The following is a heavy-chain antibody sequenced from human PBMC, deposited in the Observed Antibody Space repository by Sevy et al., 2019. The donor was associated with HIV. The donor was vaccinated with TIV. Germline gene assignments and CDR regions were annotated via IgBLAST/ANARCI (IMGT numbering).Heavy chain of an antibody. Sequence: GGSLRLSCAASGFTFSHYAMSWVRQTPEKGLEWVSAISGSGARTYYADSVKGRFTISRDNSKNTLYLQMNRLRVEDTAIYFCARERSESYSGHWGQGALVTVSS. CDR2: ISGSGART. CDR1: GFTFSHYA. CDR3: ARERSESYSGH. V-gene: IGHV3-23*01. J-gene: IGHJ4*02. D-gene: IGHD1-26*01.